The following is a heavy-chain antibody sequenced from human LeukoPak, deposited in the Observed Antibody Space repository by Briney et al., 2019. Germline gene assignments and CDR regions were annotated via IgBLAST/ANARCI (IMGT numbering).Heavy chain of an antibody. CDR3: AKLPITMIVVVTHFDY. V-gene: IGHV3-23*01. D-gene: IGHD3-22*01. CDR2: LSGSGGST. J-gene: IGHJ4*02. CDR1: GFTFSSYA. Sequence: GGSLRLSCAASGFTFSSYAMSWVRQAPGKGLEWVSALSGSGGSTYYADSVKGRFTISRDNSKNTLYLQMNSLRAEDTAVYYCAKLPITMIVVVTHFDYWGQGTLVTVSS.